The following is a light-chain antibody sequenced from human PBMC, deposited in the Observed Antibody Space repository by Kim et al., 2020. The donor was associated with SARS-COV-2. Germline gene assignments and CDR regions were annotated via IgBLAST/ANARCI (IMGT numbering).Light chain of an antibody. CDR1: QAIGHY. V-gene: IGKV1-16*01. CDR2: AVS. J-gene: IGKJ2*01. Sequence: DIQMTQSPSSLSASIGDRVIITCRASQAIGHYLAWFQQKPGKAPKCLIYAVSTLQSGVSSRISGSGSETDFTLTINSLQPEDSATYFCQQYNSFPRTFGQGTKLEI. CDR3: QQYNSFPRT.